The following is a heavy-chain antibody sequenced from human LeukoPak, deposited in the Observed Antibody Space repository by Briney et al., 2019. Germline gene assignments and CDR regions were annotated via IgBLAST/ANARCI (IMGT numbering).Heavy chain of an antibody. CDR3: ASLDYDLWSGLFDY. CDR1: GGSLSGYS. Sequence: SETLSLTCAVYGGSLSGYSWGWIRQPPGGGLGWVGYIYYSGSTNYNPSLKSRVTISVDTSKNQFSLKLSSVTASDTAVYYCASLDYDLWSGLFDYWGQGTLVTVSS. J-gene: IGHJ4*02. V-gene: IGHV4-59*08. CDR2: IYYSGST. D-gene: IGHD3-3*01.